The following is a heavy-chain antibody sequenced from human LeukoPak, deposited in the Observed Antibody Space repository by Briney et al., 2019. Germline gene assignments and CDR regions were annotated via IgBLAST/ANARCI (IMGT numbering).Heavy chain of an antibody. CDR1: GGSISTYY. CDR2: IYSSGST. D-gene: IGHD3-22*01. CDR3: ARGKTYYDISKDAFDI. V-gene: IGHV4-59*01. Sequence: SETLSLTCTVSGGSISTYYWSWIRQPPGKGLEWIGYIYSSGSTNYNPSLKSRVTMSVDTSKNQFSLRLSSVTAADTAVYYCARGKTYYDISKDAFDIWGQGTMVTVSS. J-gene: IGHJ3*02.